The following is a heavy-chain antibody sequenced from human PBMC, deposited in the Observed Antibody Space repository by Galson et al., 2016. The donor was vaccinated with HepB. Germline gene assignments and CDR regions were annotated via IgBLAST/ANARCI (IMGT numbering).Heavy chain of an antibody. CDR3: AGTKETATYPYDD. J-gene: IGHJ4*02. CDR1: GGTVNSYA. D-gene: IGHD2-8*01. V-gene: IGHV1-69*13. Sequence: SVKVSCKASGGTVNSYAINWVRQAPGQGLEWMGGIILIFGVANYAQKFQGRVTISADESTRTAYMELNSLRSEDTAVYYCAGTKETATYPYDDWGQGTLVTVSS. CDR2: IILIFGVA.